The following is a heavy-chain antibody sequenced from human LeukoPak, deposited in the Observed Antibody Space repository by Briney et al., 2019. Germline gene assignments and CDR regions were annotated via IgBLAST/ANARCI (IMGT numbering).Heavy chain of an antibody. Sequence: PSETLSLTCTVSGGSISSYYWSWIRQPPGKGLEWIGYIYYSGSTNYNPSLKSRVTISVDTSKNQFSLKLSSVTAADTAVYYCARLRRLGLHYYGSGSYPDYWGQGTLVTVSS. CDR2: IYYSGST. J-gene: IGHJ4*02. V-gene: IGHV4-59*01. CDR3: ARLRRLGLHYYGSGSYPDY. D-gene: IGHD3-10*01. CDR1: GGSISSYY.